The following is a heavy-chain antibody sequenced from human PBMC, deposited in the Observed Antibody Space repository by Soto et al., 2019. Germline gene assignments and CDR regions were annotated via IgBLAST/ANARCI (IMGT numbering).Heavy chain of an antibody. CDR2: IYYSGGT. J-gene: IGHJ5*02. CDR1: GASVSGVGYY. CDR3: ARRKGGYAA. D-gene: IGHD3-16*01. Sequence: QVQLQESGPGLVKPSQTLSLTCSVSGASVSGVGYYWSWIRQHPGTGLEWIGYIYYSGGTYYSPSLKGRVTISIDTSKNQFSPNLSSVTAADTAVYYCARRKGGYAAWGQGTLVTVSS. V-gene: IGHV4-31*03.